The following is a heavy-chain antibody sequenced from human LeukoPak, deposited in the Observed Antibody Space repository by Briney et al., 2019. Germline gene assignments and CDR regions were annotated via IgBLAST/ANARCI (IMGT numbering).Heavy chain of an antibody. CDR3: ARDGFLEWLLYEDYYFDY. D-gene: IGHD3-3*01. CDR2: ISYDGSSK. J-gene: IGHJ4*02. CDR1: GFTFSSYA. V-gene: IGHV3-30*01. Sequence: GGSLRLSCAASGFTFSSYAMHWVRQAPGKGLEWVAVISYDGSSKYYADSVKGRFTTSRDNSKNTLYLQMNSLRAEDTAVYYCARDGFLEWLLYEDYYFDYWGQGTLVTVSS.